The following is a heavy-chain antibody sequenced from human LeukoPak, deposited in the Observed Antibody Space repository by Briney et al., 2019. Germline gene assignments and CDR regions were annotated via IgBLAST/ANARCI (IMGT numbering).Heavy chain of an antibody. V-gene: IGHV4-34*01. D-gene: IGHD2-21*01. CDR1: GGSISSYY. CDR3: ASDGVGVR. J-gene: IGHJ4*02. Sequence: SSETLSLTCTVSGGSISSYYWSWIRQPPGKGLEWIGEINHSGSTNYNPSLKSRVTISVDTSKNQFSLKLSSVTAADTAVYYCASDGVGVRWGQGTMVTVSS. CDR2: INHSGST.